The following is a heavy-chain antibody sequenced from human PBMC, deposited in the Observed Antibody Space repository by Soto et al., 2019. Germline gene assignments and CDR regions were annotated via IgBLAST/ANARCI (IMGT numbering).Heavy chain of an antibody. Sequence: QVQLQESGPGLVKPSETLSLTCTVSGGSISSYYWSWIRQPPGKGLEWIGYIYYSGSTNYNPSLKSRVTISVDTSKNQFSLKLSSVTAADTAVYYCARRMSIAVRNWFDPWAREPWSPSPQ. CDR3: ARRMSIAVRNWFDP. CDR2: IYYSGST. J-gene: IGHJ5*02. V-gene: IGHV4-59*01. CDR1: GGSISSYY. D-gene: IGHD6-6*01.